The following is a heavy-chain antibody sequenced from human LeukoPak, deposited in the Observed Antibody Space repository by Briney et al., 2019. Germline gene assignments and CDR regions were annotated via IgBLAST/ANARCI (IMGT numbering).Heavy chain of an antibody. CDR3: AKDHIVGATTPYYFDY. CDR1: GFTFSSYG. Sequence: GGSLRLSCAASGFTFSSYGMHWVRQAPGKGLEWVAVISYDGSNKYYADSVKGRFTISRDNSKNTLYLQMNSLRAEDTAVYYCAKDHIVGATTPYYFDYWGQGTLVTVSS. V-gene: IGHV3-30*18. J-gene: IGHJ4*02. CDR2: ISYDGSNK. D-gene: IGHD1-26*01.